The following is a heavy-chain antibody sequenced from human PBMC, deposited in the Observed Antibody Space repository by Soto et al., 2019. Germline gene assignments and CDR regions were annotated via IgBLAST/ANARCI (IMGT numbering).Heavy chain of an antibody. J-gene: IGHJ4*02. CDR3: VRVVAIPGYPDN. Sequence: QVQLVQSGAEVRQPASSVKVSCKTSGATFSSYAITWVRQAPGQGLEWMGGIVPTVDTSTYAQKFLGRVTITEDKFTNTVYMELSSLRSDDTAVYYCVRVVAIPGYPDNWGQGTLVTISS. D-gene: IGHD5-12*01. CDR1: GATFSSYA. V-gene: IGHV1-69*14. CDR2: IVPTVDTS.